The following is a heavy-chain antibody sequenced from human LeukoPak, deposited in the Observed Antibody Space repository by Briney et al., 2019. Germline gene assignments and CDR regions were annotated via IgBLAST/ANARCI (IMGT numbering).Heavy chain of an antibody. CDR1: GFTFSDYA. Sequence: GGSLRLSCAASGFTFSDYAMSWVRQAPGKGLEWVSVIYSGGNTYYADSVKGRFTISRDNSKNTLYLQMNSLRAEDTAVYYCARDDVAAAGTDYWGQGTLVTVSS. CDR2: IYSGGNT. V-gene: IGHV3-53*01. D-gene: IGHD6-13*01. J-gene: IGHJ4*02. CDR3: ARDDVAAAGTDY.